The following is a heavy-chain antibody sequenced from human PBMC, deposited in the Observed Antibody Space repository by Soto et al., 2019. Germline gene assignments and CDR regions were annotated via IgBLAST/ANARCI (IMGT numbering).Heavy chain of an antibody. D-gene: IGHD2-2*01. CDR3: ARYSPYIVVRKPTGNQDYYGMDV. J-gene: IGHJ6*01. CDR1: GGTFSNYT. CDR2: IIPVFGTT. V-gene: IGHV1-69*13. Sequence: SVKVSCKASGGTFSNYTISWVRRAAGQGLEWMGGIIPVFGTTDYEQKFQGRVTITADGSTSTAYMKLSSLRSADTAVYYCARYSPYIVVRKPTGNQDYYGMDVWGQGTTVTVSS.